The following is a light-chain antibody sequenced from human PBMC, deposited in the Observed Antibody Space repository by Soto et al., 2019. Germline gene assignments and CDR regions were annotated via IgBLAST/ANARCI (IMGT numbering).Light chain of an antibody. CDR2: DVS. Sequence: TSSDDGGYNYVFWYQHHPGKAPKLMIYDVSNRPSGVSNRFSGSKSGNTASLSISGLQPEDEADYYCSSYRTSSTRQLVCGTVTKFTVL. CDR3: SSYRTSSTRQLV. J-gene: IGLJ1*01. V-gene: IGLV2-14*03. CDR1: SSDDGGYNY.